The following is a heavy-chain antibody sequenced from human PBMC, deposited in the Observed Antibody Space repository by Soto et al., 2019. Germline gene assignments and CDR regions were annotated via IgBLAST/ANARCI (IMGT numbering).Heavy chain of an antibody. CDR1: GGTFSSYT. Sequence: QVQLVQSGAEVKKPGSSVKVPCKASGGTFSSYTISWVRQAPGQGLEWMGRIIPILGIANYAQKFQGRVTITADKSTSTAYMELSSLRSEDTAVYYCALPDYGDYFYFQHWGQGTLVTVSS. V-gene: IGHV1-69*02. D-gene: IGHD4-17*01. J-gene: IGHJ1*01. CDR2: IIPILGIA. CDR3: ALPDYGDYFYFQH.